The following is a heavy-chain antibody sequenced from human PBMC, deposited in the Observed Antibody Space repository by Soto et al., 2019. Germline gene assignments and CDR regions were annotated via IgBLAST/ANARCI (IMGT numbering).Heavy chain of an antibody. CDR2: IIPIFGTA. V-gene: IGHV1-69*13. Sequence: SVKVSCKASGGTFSIYAISCVLQSPLQGLDGMGGIIPIFGTANYAQKFQGRVTITADESTSTAYMELSSLRSEDTAVYYCARSIRITFGAIDYYGMDVWGQGTTVTVSS. CDR3: ARSIRITFGAIDYYGMDV. J-gene: IGHJ6*02. CDR1: GGTFSIYA. D-gene: IGHD3-16*01.